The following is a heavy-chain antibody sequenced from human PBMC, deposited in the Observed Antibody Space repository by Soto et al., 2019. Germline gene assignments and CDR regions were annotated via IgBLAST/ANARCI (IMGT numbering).Heavy chain of an antibody. Sequence: PGGSLRLSCAAPGFTFSTYSMNWVRQAPGRGLEWVSSISSSSSFIYYADSVKGRFTISRDNAKNSLFLQMSSLRAEDTGVYYCAKDRGRVAARPGGGDYYYGMDVWGQGTTVTVSS. CDR2: ISSSSSFI. D-gene: IGHD6-6*01. J-gene: IGHJ6*02. V-gene: IGHV3-21*01. CDR3: AKDRGRVAARPGGGDYYYGMDV. CDR1: GFTFSTYS.